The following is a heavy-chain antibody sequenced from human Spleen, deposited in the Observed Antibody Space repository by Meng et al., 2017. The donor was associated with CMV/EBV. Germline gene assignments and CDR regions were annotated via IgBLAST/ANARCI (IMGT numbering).Heavy chain of an antibody. V-gene: IGHV4-31*02. CDR2: IYYSGST. CDR3: ARVVVVVPAVIRFDY. CDR1: GGSIRSGGYY. Sequence: SGGSIRSGGYYWRWIRQHPGKGLEWIGYIYYSGSTYYNPSLKSRVTISADTSKNQFSLKLSSVTVADTAVYYCARVVVVVPAVIRFDYWGQGTLVTVSS. J-gene: IGHJ4*02. D-gene: IGHD2-2*01.